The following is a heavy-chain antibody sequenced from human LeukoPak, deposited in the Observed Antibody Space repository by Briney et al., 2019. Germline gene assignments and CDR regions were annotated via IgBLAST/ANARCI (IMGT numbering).Heavy chain of an antibody. V-gene: IGHV3-23*01. CDR2: ISGSGGST. CDR1: GFTFSSSA. Sequence: GGSLRLSCAASGFTFSSSAMSWVRQAPGKGLEWVSVISGSGGSTYYADSVKGRFTISRDNAKNSLYLQMNSLRAEETAVYYCAKERSRGGDCLDYWGQGTLVTVSS. D-gene: IGHD2-21*02. CDR3: AKERSRGGDCLDY. J-gene: IGHJ4*02.